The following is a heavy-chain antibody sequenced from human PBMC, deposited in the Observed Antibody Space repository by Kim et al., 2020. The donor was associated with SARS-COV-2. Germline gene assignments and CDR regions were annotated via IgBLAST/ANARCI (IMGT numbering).Heavy chain of an antibody. V-gene: IGHV4-39*01. CDR2: IYYSGST. D-gene: IGHD1-7*01. Sequence: SETLSLTCTVSGGSISSSSYYWGWIRQPPGKGLEWIGSIYYSGSTYYNPSLKSRVTISVDTSKNQFSLKLSSVTAADTAVYYCAVETGTTMRFDYWGQGTLDTVSS. CDR1: GGSISSSSYY. CDR3: AVETGTTMRFDY. J-gene: IGHJ4*02.